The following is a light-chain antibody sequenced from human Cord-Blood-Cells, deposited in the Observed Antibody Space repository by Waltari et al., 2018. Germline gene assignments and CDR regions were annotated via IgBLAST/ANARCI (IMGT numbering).Light chain of an antibody. CDR1: SPNIGSNY. J-gene: IGLJ3*02. CDR2: RNN. CDR3: AAWDDSLSAL. V-gene: IGLV1-47*01. Sequence: QSVLTQPPSASGTPGQRVTISCSGSSPNIGSNYVSWYQQLPGTAPKLLIYRNNQRPSGVPDRFSGSKSGTSASLAISGLRSEDEADYYCAAWDDSLSALFGGGTKLTVL.